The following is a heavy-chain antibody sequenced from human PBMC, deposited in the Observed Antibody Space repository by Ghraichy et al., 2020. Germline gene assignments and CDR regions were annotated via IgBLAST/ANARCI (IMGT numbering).Heavy chain of an antibody. Sequence: LSLTCVASGFPFTTYDMNWVRQAPGKGLEWVSTISGSGATTNYADSVKGRFTSSRDNSKSKMYLQLNSLRVEDTAVYYCTKDYTPTYWGQGTLVTVSS. D-gene: IGHD2-15*01. V-gene: IGHV3-23*01. CDR1: GFPFTTYD. CDR2: ISGSGATT. J-gene: IGHJ4*02. CDR3: TKDYTPTY.